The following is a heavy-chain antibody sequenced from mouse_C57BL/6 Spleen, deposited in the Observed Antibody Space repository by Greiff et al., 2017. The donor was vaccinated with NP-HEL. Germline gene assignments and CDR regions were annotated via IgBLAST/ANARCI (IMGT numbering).Heavy chain of an antibody. CDR1: GFTFSDYG. Sequence: EVKLEESGGGLVKPGGSLKLSCAASGFTFSDYGMHWVRQAPEKGLEWVAYISSGSSTIYYADTVKGRFTISRDNAKNTLFLQMTSLRSEDTAMYYCAKEPSSRDYFDYWGQGTTLTVSS. J-gene: IGHJ2*01. CDR3: AKEPSSRDYFDY. CDR2: ISSGSSTI. V-gene: IGHV5-17*01. D-gene: IGHD3-3*01.